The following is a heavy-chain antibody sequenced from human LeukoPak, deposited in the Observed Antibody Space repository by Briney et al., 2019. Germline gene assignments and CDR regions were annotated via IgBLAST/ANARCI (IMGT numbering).Heavy chain of an antibody. Sequence: GGSLRLSCAASGFTFSSYWLTWVRQAPGKGLEWVANIKQDGSEKNYEDSVKGRFTISRDNAKNSLYLQMNSLRAEDTAVYYCASGVGATDNWGQGTLVTVSS. D-gene: IGHD1-26*01. V-gene: IGHV3-7*01. J-gene: IGHJ4*02. CDR1: GFTFSSYW. CDR3: ASGVGATDN. CDR2: IKQDGSEK.